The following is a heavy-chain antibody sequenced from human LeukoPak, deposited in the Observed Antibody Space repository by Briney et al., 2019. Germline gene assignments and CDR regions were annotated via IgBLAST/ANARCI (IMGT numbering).Heavy chain of an antibody. J-gene: IGHJ4*02. CDR3: AREGRSNGFYGVLDF. CDR1: GFTFSSSI. Sequence: GGSLTLSFASSGFTFSSSIMNWVRQVPGKGLEWVSCISRSSSYIYYADSVKGRFTVSRDDGKNSLYLQMNSLRVEDTAVYYCAREGRSNGFYGVLDFWGQGALVTVSS. CDR2: ISRSSSYI. V-gene: IGHV3-21*01. D-gene: IGHD6-19*01.